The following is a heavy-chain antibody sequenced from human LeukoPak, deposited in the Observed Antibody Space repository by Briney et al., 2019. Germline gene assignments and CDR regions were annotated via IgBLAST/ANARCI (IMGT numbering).Heavy chain of an antibody. D-gene: IGHD3-3*01. Sequence: GASVKVSCKASGYTFTIYGISWGRQAPGQGLEWMGWISAYNGNTNYAQKLQGRGTMTTYTATSTAYMELRSLRSDDTAVYYCAREPSHHDFWSDYWGQGTLVTVSS. J-gene: IGHJ4*02. CDR3: AREPSHHDFWSDY. V-gene: IGHV1-18*01. CDR2: ISAYNGNT. CDR1: GYTFTIYG.